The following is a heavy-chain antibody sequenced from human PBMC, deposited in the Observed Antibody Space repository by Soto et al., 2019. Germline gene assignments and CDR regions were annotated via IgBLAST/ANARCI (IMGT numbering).Heavy chain of an antibody. J-gene: IGHJ6*03. CDR2: MNPNSGNT. D-gene: IGHD3-3*01. CDR3: ARDYNYYDFWSGYHTYYMDV. Sequence: ASVKVSCKASGYTFTSYDINWVRQATGQGLEWMGWMNPNSGNTGYAQKFQGRVTMTRNTSISTAYMELSSLRSEDTAVYYCARDYNYYDFWSGYHTYYMDVWGKGTTVTVSS. CDR1: GYTFTSYD. V-gene: IGHV1-8*01.